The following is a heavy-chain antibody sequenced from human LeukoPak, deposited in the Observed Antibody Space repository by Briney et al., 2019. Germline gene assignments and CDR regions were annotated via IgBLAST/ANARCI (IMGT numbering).Heavy chain of an antibody. D-gene: IGHD5-24*01. CDR2: IIPIFGTA. CDR1: GGTFSSYA. V-gene: IGHV1-69*05. Sequence: GASVKVSCKASGGTFSSYAISWVRQAPGQGLEWMGGIIPIFGTANYAQKFQGRVTITTDESTSTAYMELSSLRSEDTAVYYCARDRGGDGYNWVFDYWGQGTLVTVSS. CDR3: ARDRGGDGYNWVFDY. J-gene: IGHJ4*02.